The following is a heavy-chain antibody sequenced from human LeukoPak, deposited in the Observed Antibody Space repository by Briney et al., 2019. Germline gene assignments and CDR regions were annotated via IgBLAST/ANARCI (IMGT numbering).Heavy chain of an antibody. D-gene: IGHD1-26*01. CDR3: ARGEWELLIDY. J-gene: IGHJ4*02. CDR1: GGSISSYY. Sequence: SETLSLTCTVSGGSISSYYWSWIRQPPGKGLEWIGYIYYSGSTNYNPSLKSRVTISVNTSKNQFSLKLSSVTAADTAVYYCARGEWELLIDYWGQGTLDTVSS. CDR2: IYYSGST. V-gene: IGHV4-59*01.